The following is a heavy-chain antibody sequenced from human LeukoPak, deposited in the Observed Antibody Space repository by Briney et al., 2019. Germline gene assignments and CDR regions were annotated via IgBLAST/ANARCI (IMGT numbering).Heavy chain of an antibody. CDR3: ARALRTGSSGYYYGSYYFDY. V-gene: IGHV5-51*01. CDR2: IYPGDSDT. J-gene: IGHJ4*02. CDR1: GYSFTTYW. D-gene: IGHD3-22*01. Sequence: AGESLKISCKGSGYSFTTYWIGWVRQMPGKGLEWMGIIYPGDSDTRYSPSFQGQVTISVDKSISTAYLQWSSLKASDTAMYYCARALRTGSSGYYYGSYYFDYWGQGTLVTVSS.